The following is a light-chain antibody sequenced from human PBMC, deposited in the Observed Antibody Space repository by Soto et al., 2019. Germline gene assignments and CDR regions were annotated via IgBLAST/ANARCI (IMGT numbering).Light chain of an antibody. CDR1: SSDVGGYTY. Sequence: QSALTQPASVSGSPGQSITISCTGTSSDVGGYTYVSWYQQHPGKAPKLMIYEVSNRPSGIPDRFSGSKSGNTASLTISGLQAEDEAEYYCSLYTTASTYVFGTGTKLTVL. CDR2: EVS. V-gene: IGLV2-14*01. CDR3: SLYTTASTYV. J-gene: IGLJ1*01.